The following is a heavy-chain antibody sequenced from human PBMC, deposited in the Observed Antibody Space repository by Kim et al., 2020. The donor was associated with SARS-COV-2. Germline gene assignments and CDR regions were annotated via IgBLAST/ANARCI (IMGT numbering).Heavy chain of an antibody. Sequence: GGSLRLSCAASGFTFSDYSMNWVRQAPGKGLEWVSYISSSGGIMYYADSVKGRFTISRGNAKNSLYLQMNSPRAEDTAVYYCARGPWNPGVDVWGQGTTVTVSS. J-gene: IGHJ6*02. CDR2: ISSSGGIM. CDR1: GFTFSDYS. D-gene: IGHD1-1*01. V-gene: IGHV3-48*04. CDR3: ARGPWNPGVDV.